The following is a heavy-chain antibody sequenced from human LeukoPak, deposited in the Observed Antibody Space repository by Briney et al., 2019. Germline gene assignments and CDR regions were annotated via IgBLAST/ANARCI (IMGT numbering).Heavy chain of an antibody. J-gene: IGHJ6*03. Sequence: GGSLRLSCAASGFTFSSYSMNWVRQAPGKGLEWVSSISSSSSYIYYADSVKGRFTISRDNSKNTLYLQMNTLIPEDTAVYYCARDAVGYYDYYYYMDVWGKGTTVTVSS. CDR1: GFTFSSYS. CDR3: ARDAVGYYDYYYYMDV. CDR2: ISSSSSYI. V-gene: IGHV3-21*01. D-gene: IGHD2-15*01.